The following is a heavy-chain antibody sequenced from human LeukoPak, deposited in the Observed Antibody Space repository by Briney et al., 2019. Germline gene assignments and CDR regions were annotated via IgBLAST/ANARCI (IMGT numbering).Heavy chain of an antibody. Sequence: PGESLKISCKTSGYMFTKFWIGWVRQMPGKGLEWMGLIYPGDFDTRYSPSFQGQVSISVDKSINTAYLQWDSLKASDTAIYYCARFWGPSDEILTAYFDHWGQGTLVTVSS. D-gene: IGHD3-9*01. CDR2: IYPGDFDT. V-gene: IGHV5-51*01. CDR3: ARFWGPSDEILTAYFDH. J-gene: IGHJ4*02. CDR1: GYMFTKFW.